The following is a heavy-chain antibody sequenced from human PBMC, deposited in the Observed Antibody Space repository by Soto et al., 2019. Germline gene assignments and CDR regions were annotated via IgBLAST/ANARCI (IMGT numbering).Heavy chain of an antibody. CDR1: GFNFTSYA. J-gene: IGHJ6*02. Sequence: GGSLRLSCAASGFNFTSYAMSWVRQAPGKGLEWVSGLSASGGSTYYADSLKGRFTISRDNGKNTLHLQINSLRAEETAVYYSAIRQYGAFWSGYYTGGGVDVWGQGTTVTVCS. CDR3: AIRQYGAFWSGYYTGGGVDV. D-gene: IGHD3-3*01. V-gene: IGHV3-23*01. CDR2: LSASGGST.